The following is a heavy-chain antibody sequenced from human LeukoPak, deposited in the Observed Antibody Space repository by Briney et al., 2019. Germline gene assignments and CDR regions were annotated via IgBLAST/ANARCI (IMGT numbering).Heavy chain of an antibody. J-gene: IGHJ4*02. Sequence: SQTLSLTCTVSGGSISSGDYYWSWIRQPPGKGLEWIGYIYYSGSTYYNPSLKSRVTISVDTSKNQFSLKLSSVTAADTAVYYCARGRYYYDSSGSKRNRGGGYYFDYWGQGTLVTVSS. D-gene: IGHD3-22*01. CDR2: IYYSGST. CDR3: ARGRYYYDSSGSKRNRGGGYYFDY. V-gene: IGHV4-30-4*01. CDR1: GGSISSGDYY.